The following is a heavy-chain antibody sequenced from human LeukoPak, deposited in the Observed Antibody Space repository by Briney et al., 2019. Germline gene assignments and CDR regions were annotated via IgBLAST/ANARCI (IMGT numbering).Heavy chain of an antibody. Sequence: ASVKVSCKASGYTFISYYMHWVRQAPGQGLEWMGWINTNTGNPTYAQGFTGRFVFSLDTSVSTAYLQISSLKAEDTAVYYCAREVRAFDYWGQGTLVTVSS. D-gene: IGHD4-11*01. J-gene: IGHJ4*01. V-gene: IGHV7-4-1*02. CDR1: GYTFISYY. CDR3: AREVRAFDY. CDR2: INTNTGNP.